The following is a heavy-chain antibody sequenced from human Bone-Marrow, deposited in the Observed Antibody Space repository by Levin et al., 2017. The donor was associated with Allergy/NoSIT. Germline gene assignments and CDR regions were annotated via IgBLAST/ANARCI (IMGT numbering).Heavy chain of an antibody. D-gene: IGHD1-1*01. V-gene: IGHV3-53*01. CDR2: IYSGGST. CDR1: GVTVSNKY. J-gene: IGHJ4*02. Sequence: GESLKISCAASGVTVSNKYMSWVRQAPGKGLEWVSHIYSGGSTYYADSVKGRFTISRDNSKNTVYLQMNSLRAEDTAVYYCARDPGGGGYWGQGTLVTVSS. CDR3: ARDPGGGGY.